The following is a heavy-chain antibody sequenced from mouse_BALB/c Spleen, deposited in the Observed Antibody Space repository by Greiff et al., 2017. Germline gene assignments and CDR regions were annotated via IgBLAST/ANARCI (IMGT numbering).Heavy chain of an antibody. CDR1: GFNIKDTY. CDR2: IDPANGNT. D-gene: IGHD3-1*01. V-gene: IGHV14-3*02. Sequence: EVQLQQSGAELVKPGASVKLSCTASGFNIKDTYMHWVKQRPEQGLEWIGRIDPANGNTKYDPKFQGKATITADTSSNTAYLQLSSLTSEDSAVYYCTRKRAGIYAMDYWGQGTSVTVSS. J-gene: IGHJ4*01. CDR3: TRKRAGIYAMDY.